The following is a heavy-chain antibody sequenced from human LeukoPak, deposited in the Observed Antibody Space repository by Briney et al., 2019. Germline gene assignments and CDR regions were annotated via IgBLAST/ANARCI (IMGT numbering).Heavy chain of an antibody. Sequence: GGSLRLSCAASGFTFSSYLMHWVRQAPDRGLVWVSRINSDGSTTNYADSVKGRFTISRDNAKNTLYLQMNSLRVEDTAVYYCARALRGGMDVWGQGTTVTVSS. D-gene: IGHD3-10*01. CDR2: INSDGSTT. CDR3: ARALRGGMDV. V-gene: IGHV3-74*01. J-gene: IGHJ6*02. CDR1: GFTFSSYL.